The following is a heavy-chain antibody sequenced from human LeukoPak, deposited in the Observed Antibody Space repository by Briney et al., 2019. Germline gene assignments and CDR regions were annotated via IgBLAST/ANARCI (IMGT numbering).Heavy chain of an antibody. J-gene: IGHJ5*02. CDR2: IYYSGST. V-gene: IGHV4-59*08. Sequence: SETLSLTCTVSGGSISSYYWSWIRQPAGKGLEWIGYIYYSGSTNYNPSLKSRVTISVDTPKNQFSLKLSSVTAADTAVYYCARLGGALGYDFWSGYTKNWFDPWGQGTLVTVSS. CDR3: ARLGGALGYDFWSGYTKNWFDP. D-gene: IGHD3-3*01. CDR1: GGSISSYY.